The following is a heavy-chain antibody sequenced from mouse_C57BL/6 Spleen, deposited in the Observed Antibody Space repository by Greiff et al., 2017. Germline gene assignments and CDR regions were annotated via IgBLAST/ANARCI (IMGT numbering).Heavy chain of an antibody. CDR2: IYPSDSET. CDR3: ARAGSYYAMDY. D-gene: IGHD4-1*01. J-gene: IGHJ4*01. CDR1: GYTFTSYW. Sequence: QVQLQQPGAELVRPGSSVKLSCKASGYTFTSYWMDWVKQRPGQGLEWIGNIYPSDSETHYNQKFKDKATLTVDKSSSTAYMQLSSLTSEDSAVYCCARAGSYYAMDYWGQGTSVTVSA. V-gene: IGHV1-61*01.